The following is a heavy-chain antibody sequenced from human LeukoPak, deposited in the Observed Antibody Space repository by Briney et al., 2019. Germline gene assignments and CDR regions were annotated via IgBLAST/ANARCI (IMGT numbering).Heavy chain of an antibody. J-gene: IGHJ5*02. D-gene: IGHD4-17*01. Sequence: ASVKASCKASGYTFTGYYMHWVRQAPGQGLEWRGWINPNSGGTNYAQRFQGRVTMTRDTSISTAYMELSRLRSDDTAVYYCARGASGVYTVTTSWFDPWGQGTLVTVSS. CDR1: GYTFTGYY. CDR3: ARGASGVYTVTTSWFDP. V-gene: IGHV1-2*02. CDR2: INPNSGGT.